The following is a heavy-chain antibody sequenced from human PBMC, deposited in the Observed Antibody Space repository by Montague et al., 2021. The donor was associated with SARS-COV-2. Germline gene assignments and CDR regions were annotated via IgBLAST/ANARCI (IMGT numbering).Heavy chain of an antibody. CDR1: GFTFRDYA. D-gene: IGHD5-24*01. CDR2: ITSSSDYI. J-gene: IGHJ3*01. CDR3: ARGEMATISESFDL. Sequence: SLRLSCAASGFTFRDYAMFWVRQAPGKGLEWVSSITSSSDYIHYAVSVKGRFTISRDNDRNSLYLLMNSLRAEDTAVYYCARGEMATISESFDLWGQGTMVTVSS. V-gene: IGHV3-21*01.